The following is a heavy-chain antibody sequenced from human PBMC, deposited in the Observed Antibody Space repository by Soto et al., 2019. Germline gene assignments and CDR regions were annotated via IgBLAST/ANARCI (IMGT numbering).Heavy chain of an antibody. J-gene: IGHJ4*02. CDR3: ARDTGDGTFDF. D-gene: IGHD7-27*01. Sequence: QVHLVQSGAEVRKPGASVKVSCKASGYTFSSYAMHGVRQAPGQRLEWMGWINAGYGNTKSSQKFQDRVTISRDTSASTAYMELTSLRSEDTAVYYCARDTGDGTFDFWGQGTLVTVSS. CDR1: GYTFSSYA. CDR2: INAGYGNT. V-gene: IGHV1-3*01.